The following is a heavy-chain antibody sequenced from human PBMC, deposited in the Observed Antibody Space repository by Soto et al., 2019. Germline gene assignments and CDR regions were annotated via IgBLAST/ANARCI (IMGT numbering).Heavy chain of an antibody. CDR1: SGSISSGGYY. Sequence: QVQLQESGRGLVKPSQTLSLTCTVSSGSISSGGYYWTWIRQHPGKGLEWIGYIYYSGSTYYNPSLKSRVTISVDTSKNQCSLNLRSVTAADTAVYYCARDSGGWFDPWGQGTLVTVSS. CDR3: ARDSGGWFDP. D-gene: IGHD3-10*01. V-gene: IGHV4-31*03. CDR2: IYYSGST. J-gene: IGHJ5*02.